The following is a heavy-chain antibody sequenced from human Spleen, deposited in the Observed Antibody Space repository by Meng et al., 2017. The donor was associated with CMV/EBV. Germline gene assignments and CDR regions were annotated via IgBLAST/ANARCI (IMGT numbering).Heavy chain of an antibody. J-gene: IGHJ5*02. V-gene: IGHV3-53*01. CDR2: IYSGGST. D-gene: IGHD1-26*01. Sequence: LSCAASGFTVSSNYMSWVRQAPGKGLEWVSVIYSGGSTYYADSVKGRFTISRDNSKNTLYLQMNSLKAEDTAVYYCARKFGSWFDPWGQGTLVTVSS. CDR1: GFTVSSNY. CDR3: ARKFGSWFDP.